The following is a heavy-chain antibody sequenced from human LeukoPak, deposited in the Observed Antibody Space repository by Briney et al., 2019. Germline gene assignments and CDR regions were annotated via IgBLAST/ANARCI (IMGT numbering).Heavy chain of an antibody. CDR3: ARINCGGDCRGYYYKYYMDV. CDR1: GGSFSGCY. Sequence: SETLSLTCAVYGGSFSGCYWSWIRQPPGKGLEWIGEINHSGSTNYNPSLKSRVTMSIDTSKNQFSLKLRSVTAADTAVYYCARINCGGDCRGYYYKYYMDVWGKGTTVTISS. J-gene: IGHJ6*03. D-gene: IGHD2-21*02. V-gene: IGHV4-34*01. CDR2: INHSGST.